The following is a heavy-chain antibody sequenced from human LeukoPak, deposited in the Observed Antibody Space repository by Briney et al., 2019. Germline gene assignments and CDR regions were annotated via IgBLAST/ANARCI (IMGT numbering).Heavy chain of an antibody. CDR3: AREWGDGYNDFDY. CDR2: ISYDGRKK. J-gene: IGHJ4*02. CDR1: GFTFSSYA. V-gene: IGHV3-30*04. D-gene: IGHD5-24*01. Sequence: PGRCLRPSCAASGFTFSSYAIHWVRHAPREGLGWVAVISYDGRKKYYTDSVKGRFTISRDNSKNTMYLQMNSLRAEDTAVYYCAREWGDGYNDFDYWGQGTLVTVSS.